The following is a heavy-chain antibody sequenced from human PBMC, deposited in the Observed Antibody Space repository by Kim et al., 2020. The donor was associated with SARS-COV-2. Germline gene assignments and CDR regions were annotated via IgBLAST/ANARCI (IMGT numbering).Heavy chain of an antibody. V-gene: IGHV1-24*01. CDR3: ATLDSSGYYKEYYFDY. J-gene: IGHJ4*02. CDR2: FDPEDGET. D-gene: IGHD3-22*01. Sequence: ASVKVSCKVSGYTLTELSMHWVRQAPGKGLEWMGGFDPEDGETIYAQKFQGRLTMTEDTSTDTAYMDLSSLRSEDTAVYYCATLDSSGYYKEYYFDYWGQGTLVTVSS. CDR1: GYTLTELS.